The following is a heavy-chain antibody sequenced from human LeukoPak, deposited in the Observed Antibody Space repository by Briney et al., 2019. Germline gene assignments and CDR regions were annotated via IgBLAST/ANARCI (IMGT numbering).Heavy chain of an antibody. D-gene: IGHD3-10*01. CDR3: TAYYYGSGSNYNDY. Sequence: GGSLRLSCAASGVTFSNAWMSWVRQAPGKGLEWVGRIKDKADGGTTDYAAPVKGRFTISRDYSKNTLYLQMNSLKTEDTALYYCTAYYYGSGSNYNDYWGQGTLVTVSS. V-gene: IGHV3-15*01. CDR2: IKDKADGGTT. J-gene: IGHJ4*02. CDR1: GVTFSNAW.